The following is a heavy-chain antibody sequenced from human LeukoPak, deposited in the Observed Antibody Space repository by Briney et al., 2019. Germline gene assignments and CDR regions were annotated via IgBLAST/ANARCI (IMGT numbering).Heavy chain of an antibody. Sequence: ASVKVSCKASEYTFTGYYIHWVRQAPGQGLEWMGWIDPNTGDSNYVQKFQGRVTMTRDTSISTASMELRSLRFDDTAVYYCARVIPQKWELPGKWFDPWGQGTLVTVSS. V-gene: IGHV1-2*02. CDR1: EYTFTGYY. CDR3: ARVIPQKWELPGKWFDP. J-gene: IGHJ5*02. CDR2: IDPNTGDS. D-gene: IGHD3-10*01.